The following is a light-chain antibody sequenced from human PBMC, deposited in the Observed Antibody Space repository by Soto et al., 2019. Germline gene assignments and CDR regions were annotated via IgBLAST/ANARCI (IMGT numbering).Light chain of an antibody. CDR3: QQYGSSLLT. J-gene: IGKJ3*01. CDR1: QTVSNNF. CDR2: GAS. Sequence: EIELTQSPGTLSLSPGERATLSCRASQTVSNNFLAWYQQKFGQAPRLLIYGASNRATGIPDRFNGSGSGTDFTLTISRLETEDFAVYHCQQYGSSLLTFGPGTKVDLK. V-gene: IGKV3-20*01.